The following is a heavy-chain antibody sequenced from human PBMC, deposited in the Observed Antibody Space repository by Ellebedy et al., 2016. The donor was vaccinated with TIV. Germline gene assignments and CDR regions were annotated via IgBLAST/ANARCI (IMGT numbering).Heavy chain of an antibody. J-gene: IGHJ4*02. CDR3: AKGVRGGYDLPAFDE. Sequence: GESLKISCSPSGFTFIDYAMAWVRQAPGKGLEWVSLITGYGGSSFYADSVKGRFSISRANSKNMLSLQMNSLRAEDTAVYYCAKGVRGGYDLPAFDEWGQGTLVTVSS. V-gene: IGHV3-23*01. CDR2: ITGYGGSS. D-gene: IGHD5-12*01. CDR1: GFTFIDYA.